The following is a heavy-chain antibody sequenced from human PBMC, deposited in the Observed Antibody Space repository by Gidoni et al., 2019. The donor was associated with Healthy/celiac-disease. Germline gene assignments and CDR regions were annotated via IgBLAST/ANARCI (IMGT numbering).Heavy chain of an antibody. CDR1: GFTFSRYA. CDR3: ARAPVATVTPEGFDY. D-gene: IGHD4-4*01. CDR2: ISYDGSNK. Sequence: QVQLVASGGGVVQPGRSLRLSCAASGFTFSRYAMHGVRQAPGKGLEWVAVISYDGSNKYYADSVKGRFTISRDNSKNTLYLQMNSLRAEDTAVYYCARAPVATVTPEGFDYWGQGTLVTVSS. J-gene: IGHJ4*02. V-gene: IGHV3-30-3*01.